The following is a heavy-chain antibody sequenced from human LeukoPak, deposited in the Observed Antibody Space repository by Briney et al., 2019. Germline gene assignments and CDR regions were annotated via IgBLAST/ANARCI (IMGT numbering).Heavy chain of an antibody. V-gene: IGHV1-18*01. CDR3: ASGDCTNGVCYTAGGYDY. CDR2: ISAYNGNT. CDR1: GYAFTSYG. D-gene: IGHD2-8*01. J-gene: IGHJ4*02. Sequence: ASVKVSCKASGYAFTSYGISWVRQAPGQGLEWMGWISAYNGNTNYAQKLQGRVTMTTDTSTSTAYMELRSLRSDDTAVYYCASGDCTNGVCYTAGGYDYWGQGTLVIVSS.